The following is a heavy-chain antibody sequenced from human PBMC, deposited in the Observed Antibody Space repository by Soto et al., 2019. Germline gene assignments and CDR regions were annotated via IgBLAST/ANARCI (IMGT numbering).Heavy chain of an antibody. Sequence: EVQLLEYGGGLVQPGGSLRLSCAASGFTFSTSAMSWVRQAPGKGLEWVSTISGSGGRAYYADSVKGRFTISRDNSKNALYLQMNSLRAEDTAVYYCAKGKLGYWRGANCYYYGMDVRGQESTVYVSS. CDR2: ISGSGGRA. D-gene: IGHD2-15*01. CDR1: GFTFSTSA. J-gene: IGHJ6*02. CDR3: AKGKLGYWRGANCYYYGMDV. V-gene: IGHV3-23*01.